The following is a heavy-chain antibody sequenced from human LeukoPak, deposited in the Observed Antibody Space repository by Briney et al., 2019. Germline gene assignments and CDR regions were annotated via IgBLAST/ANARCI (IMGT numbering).Heavy chain of an antibody. D-gene: IGHD3-22*01. V-gene: IGHV1-18*01. J-gene: IGHJ4*02. CDR3: ARDDLDRLTYYYDSSGLESFDY. Sequence: ASVKVSCKASGYTLTSYGISWVRQAPGQGLEWMGWISAYNGNTNYAQKLQGRVTMTTDTSTSTAYMELRSLRSDDTAVYYCARDDLDRLTYYYDSSGLESFDYWGQGTLVTVSS. CDR2: ISAYNGNT. CDR1: GYTLTSYG.